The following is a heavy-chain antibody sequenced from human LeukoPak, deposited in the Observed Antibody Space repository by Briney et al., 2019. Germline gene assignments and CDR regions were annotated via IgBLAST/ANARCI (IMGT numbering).Heavy chain of an antibody. V-gene: IGHV3-53*01. Sequence: GGSLRLSCAASGFTITTNYMNWVRQAPGKGLEWVSVIYGDDETNYADSVQGRFTISRDASKNTLFLQMNSLRADDTAVYYCARKTDSSGSGDYWGQGTLVTVSS. CDR3: ARKTDSSGSGDY. CDR1: GFTITTNY. D-gene: IGHD3-22*01. CDR2: IYGDDET. J-gene: IGHJ4*02.